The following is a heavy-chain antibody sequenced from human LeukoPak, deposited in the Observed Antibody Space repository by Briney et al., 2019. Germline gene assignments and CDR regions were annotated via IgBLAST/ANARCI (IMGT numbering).Heavy chain of an antibody. Sequence: SETLSLTCAVYGGSFSGYYWSWIRQPPGKGLEWIGEINHSGSTYYNPSLKSRVTISVDTSKNQFSLKLSSVTAADTAVYYCARGPNLGSDIVVVTAMPHYFDYWGQGTLVTVSS. CDR2: INHSGST. J-gene: IGHJ4*02. CDR1: GGSFSGYY. CDR3: ARGPNLGSDIVVVTAMPHYFDY. D-gene: IGHD2-21*02. V-gene: IGHV4-34*01.